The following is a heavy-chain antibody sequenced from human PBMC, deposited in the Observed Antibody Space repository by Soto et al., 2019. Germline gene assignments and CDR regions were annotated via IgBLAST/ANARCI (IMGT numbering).Heavy chain of an antibody. D-gene: IGHD3-10*01. CDR3: ARVPSRDSGFDY. CDR1: GGSISSGGYY. J-gene: IGHJ4*02. V-gene: IGHV4-31*03. CDR2: IYYSRST. Sequence: SETLSLTCTVSGGSISSGGYYWSWIRQHPGKGLEWIGYIYYSRSTYYNPSLKSRVTISVDTSKNQFSLKLSSVTAADTAVYYCARVPSRDSGFDYWGQGTLVTVSS.